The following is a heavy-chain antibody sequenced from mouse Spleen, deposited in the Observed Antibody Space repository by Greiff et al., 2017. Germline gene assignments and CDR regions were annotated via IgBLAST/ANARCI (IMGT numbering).Heavy chain of an antibody. CDR1: GFTFNTYA. J-gene: IGHJ4*01. CDR3: VREGLLQVYYAMDY. D-gene: IGHD2-3*01. V-gene: IGHV10-3*01. CDR2: IRSKSSNYAT. Sequence: EVQGVESGGGLVQPKGSLKLSCAASGFTFNTYAMHWVRQAPGKGLEWVARIRSKSSNYATYYADSVKDRFTISRDDSQSMLYLQMNNLKTEDTAMYYCVREGLLQVYYAMDYWGQGTSVTVSS.